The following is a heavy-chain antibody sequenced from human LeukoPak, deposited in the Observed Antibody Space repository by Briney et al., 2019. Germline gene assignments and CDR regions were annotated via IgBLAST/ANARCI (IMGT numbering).Heavy chain of an antibody. J-gene: IGHJ4*02. CDR3: AKRNTMVRGGPCFDY. D-gene: IGHD3-10*01. CDR1: GFSFSSYA. CDR2: IFGNGDTT. Sequence: GGSLRLSCAASGFSFSSYAMNWVRQAPGKGLEWVSIIFGNGDTTYYADSVKGRFTVSRDNSRDTLYLQMNDLRPDDTAIYYCAKRNTMVRGGPCFDYWGQGLLVTVSS. V-gene: IGHV3-23*01.